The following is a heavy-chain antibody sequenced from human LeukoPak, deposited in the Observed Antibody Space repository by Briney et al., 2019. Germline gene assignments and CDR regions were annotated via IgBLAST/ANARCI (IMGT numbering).Heavy chain of an antibody. CDR3: ARSYDYVWGSYRPLAFDI. CDR2: IYYSGST. D-gene: IGHD3-16*02. V-gene: IGHV4-59*08. J-gene: IGHJ3*02. Sequence: SETLSLTCTVSGGSISSYYWSWIRPPPGKGLEWIGYIYYSGSTNYNPSLKSRVTISVDTSKNQFSLKLSSVTAADTAVYYCARSYDYVWGSYRPLAFDIWGQGTMVTVSS. CDR1: GGSISSYY.